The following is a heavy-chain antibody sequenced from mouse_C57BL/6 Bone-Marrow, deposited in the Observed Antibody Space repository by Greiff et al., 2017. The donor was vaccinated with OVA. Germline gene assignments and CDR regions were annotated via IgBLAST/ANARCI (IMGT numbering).Heavy chain of an antibody. CDR2: GQGLEWIG. CDR3: SEDSAVYYCAWNYYGSSYWYFDV. D-gene: IGHD1-1*01. J-gene: IGHJ1*03. CDR1: YTFSRRVH. V-gene: IGHV1-87*01. Sequence: VQLVESGPELARPWASVKISCQAFYTFSRRVHFAIRDTNYWMQWVKQRPGQGLEWIGAIYPGNGDTSYNQKFKGKDTLTADKSSSTAYMQLSSLTSEDSAVYYCAWNYYGSSYWYFDVWGTGTTVTVSS.